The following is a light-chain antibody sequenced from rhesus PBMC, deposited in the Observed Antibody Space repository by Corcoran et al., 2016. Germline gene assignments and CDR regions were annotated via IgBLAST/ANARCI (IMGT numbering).Light chain of an antibody. J-gene: IGKJ2*01. Sequence: DIQMTQSPSSLYASVGDTVTITCRASQAISNYLAWSQQKQGKAPKPLIYKASNLESGVPLSFSGSGSGTDFTFTISSLQPEDFATYYCQQHNSYPLSFGQGTKVEIK. V-gene: IGKV1S14*01. CDR2: KAS. CDR3: QQHNSYPLS. CDR1: QAISNY.